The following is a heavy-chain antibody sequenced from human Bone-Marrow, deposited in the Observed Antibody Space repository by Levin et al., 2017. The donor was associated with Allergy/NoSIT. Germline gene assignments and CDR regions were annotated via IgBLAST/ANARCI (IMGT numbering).Heavy chain of an antibody. J-gene: IGHJ4*02. CDR3: ARDVARRTTVTGRFDY. CDR1: GFTFSSYS. V-gene: IGHV3-21*01. CDR2: ISSSSSYI. D-gene: IGHD4-17*01. Sequence: GGSLRLSCAASGFTFSSYSMNWVRQAPGKGLEWVSSISSSSSYIYYADSVKGRFTISRDNAKNSLYLQMNSLRAEDTAVYYCARDVARRTTVTGRFDYWGQGNLVTVSA.